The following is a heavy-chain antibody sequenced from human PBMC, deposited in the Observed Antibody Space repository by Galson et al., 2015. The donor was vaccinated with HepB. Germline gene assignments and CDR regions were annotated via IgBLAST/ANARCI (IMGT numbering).Heavy chain of an antibody. V-gene: IGHV1-3*01. J-gene: IGHJ3*02. CDR1: GYTFNGYA. D-gene: IGHD6-13*01. CDR3: ARVRQQLVHLRAFDI. CDR2: INAGNGNT. Sequence: SVKVSCKASGYTFNGYAMHWVRQAPGQRLEWMGWINAGNGNTKYSQKFQGRVTITRDTPASTAYMELSSLRSEDTAVYYCARVRQQLVHLRAFDIWGQGTMVTVSS.